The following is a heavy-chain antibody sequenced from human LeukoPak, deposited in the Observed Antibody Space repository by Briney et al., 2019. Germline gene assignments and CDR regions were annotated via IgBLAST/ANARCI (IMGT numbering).Heavy chain of an antibody. CDR2: IYPGDSNT. J-gene: IGHJ6*03. Sequence: GESLKISCNVSGYNFATYWIGWVRQMPGIGLEWMGVIYPGDSNTIYNPSLQGQVTISADKSISTAYLQWSSLKASDTAMYYCARALTTDYYYMDVWGKGTTVTVSS. D-gene: IGHD4-11*01. CDR1: GYNFATYW. V-gene: IGHV5-51*01. CDR3: ARALTTDYYYMDV.